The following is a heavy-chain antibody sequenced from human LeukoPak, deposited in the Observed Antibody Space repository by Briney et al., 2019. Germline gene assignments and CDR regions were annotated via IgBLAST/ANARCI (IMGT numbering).Heavy chain of an antibody. J-gene: IGHJ3*02. V-gene: IGHV4-34*01. Sequence: KASETLSLTCAVYGGSFSGYYWSWIRQPPGKGLEWIGEINHSGSTNYNPSLKSRVTISVDTSKNQFSLKLSSVTAADTAVYYCARHLEVTFGGVGAFDIWGQGTMVTVSS. CDR3: ARHLEVTFGGVGAFDI. CDR1: GGSFSGYY. D-gene: IGHD3-16*01. CDR2: INHSGST.